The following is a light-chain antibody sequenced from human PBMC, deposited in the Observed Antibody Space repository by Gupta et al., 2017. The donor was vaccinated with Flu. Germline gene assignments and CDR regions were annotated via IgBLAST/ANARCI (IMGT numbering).Light chain of an antibody. CDR2: EVS. J-gene: IGLJ2*01. V-gene: IGLV2-11*01. CDR1: SSDVGGYKF. CDR3: CSYAGSYTWV. Sequence: QSALTQPRSVSGSPGQSVTISCTGTSSDVGGYKFVSWYQHHPGKASKLIIYEVSKRSSGVPDRFSGSKSGNTASLTISGLQAEDEADDHCCSYAGSYTWVFGGGTKLTVL.